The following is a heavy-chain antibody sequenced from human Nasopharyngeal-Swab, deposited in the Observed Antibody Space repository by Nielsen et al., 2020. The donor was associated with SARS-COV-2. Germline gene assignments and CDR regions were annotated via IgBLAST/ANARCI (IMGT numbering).Heavy chain of an antibody. D-gene: IGHD3-10*01. CDR2: LNPNSGGT. V-gene: IGHV1-2*02. Sequence: ASVKVSCKASGYSFTGYYLHWVRQAPGQGPEWVGSLNPNSGGTNYAQKFQGRVTLTLDTSINTAYMDLTSLRSDDTAVYYCAREIYYGSGSYYVDDAFDIWGQRTMVTVSS. CDR1: GYSFTGYY. J-gene: IGHJ3*02. CDR3: AREIYYGSGSYYVDDAFDI.